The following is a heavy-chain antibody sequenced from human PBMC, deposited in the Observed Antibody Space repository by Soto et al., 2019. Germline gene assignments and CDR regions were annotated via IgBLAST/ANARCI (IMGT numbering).Heavy chain of an antibody. Sequence: GGSLRLSCAASGFTFSSYAMSWVRQATGKGLEWVSAISCSSSYIYYADSVKGRFTISRDNAKNSLYLQMNSLRAEDTAVYYCASTYYDFWSATRGAFDIWGQGTMVTVSS. J-gene: IGHJ3*02. CDR1: GFTFSSYA. V-gene: IGHV3-21*01. CDR2: ISCSSSYI. D-gene: IGHD3-3*01. CDR3: ASTYYDFWSATRGAFDI.